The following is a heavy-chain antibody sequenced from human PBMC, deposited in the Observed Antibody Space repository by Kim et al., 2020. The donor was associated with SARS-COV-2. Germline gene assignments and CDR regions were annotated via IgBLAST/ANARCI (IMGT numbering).Heavy chain of an antibody. D-gene: IGHD3-10*01. CDR1: GYTFTSYD. V-gene: IGHV1-8*01. CDR2: MNPNSGNT. J-gene: IGHJ3*02. CDR3: ATPYYYGSGGGDAFDI. Sequence: ASVKVSCKASGYTFTSYDINWVRQATGQGLEWMGWMNPNSGNTGYAQKFQGRVNMTRNTSISTAYMELSSLRSEDTAVYYCATPYYYGSGGGDAFDIWGQGTMVTVSS.